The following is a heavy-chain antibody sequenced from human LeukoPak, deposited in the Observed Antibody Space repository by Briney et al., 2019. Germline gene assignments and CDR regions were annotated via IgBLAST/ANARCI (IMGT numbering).Heavy chain of an antibody. Sequence: PGGSLRLSCAASGFTFSDYSMNWVRQAPGKGLEWVSVIYSGGSTYYADSVKGRFTISRDNSKNTLYLQMNSLRVEDTAVYYCARGIAAAGSYWGQGTLVTVSS. CDR1: GFTFSDYS. V-gene: IGHV3-53*01. CDR2: IYSGGST. CDR3: ARGIAAAGSY. D-gene: IGHD6-13*01. J-gene: IGHJ4*02.